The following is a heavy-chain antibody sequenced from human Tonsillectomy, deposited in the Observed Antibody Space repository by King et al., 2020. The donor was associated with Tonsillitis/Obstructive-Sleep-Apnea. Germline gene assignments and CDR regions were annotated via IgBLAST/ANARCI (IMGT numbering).Heavy chain of an antibody. V-gene: IGHV3-23*04. D-gene: IGHD3-3*01. CDR2: ISGSGGST. J-gene: IGHJ4*02. Sequence: VQLVESGGGLVQPGGSLRLSCAASGFTFSNYAMSWVRQAPGKGLEWVSAISGSGGSTYYADSVKGRFTISRDNSKNTLYLQMSSLRAADTAVYYCAKWEGYDFWSGLRIFEYWGQGTLVTASS. CDR3: AKWEGYDFWSGLRIFEY. CDR1: GFTFSNYA.